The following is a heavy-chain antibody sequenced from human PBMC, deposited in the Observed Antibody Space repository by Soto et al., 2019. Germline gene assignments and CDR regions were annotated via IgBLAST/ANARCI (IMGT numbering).Heavy chain of an antibody. J-gene: IGHJ3*02. Sequence: GESLKISCKGSGYSFTRYWIGWVSQMPGKGLEWLGNIYPGDSDTRYSPSFQGQVTISADKSISTASLQSSSLKASDTAMYYTAVPYYYDSSGYYFDAFDIWGRGTMVTVS. D-gene: IGHD3-22*01. V-gene: IGHV5-51*01. CDR1: GYSFTRYW. CDR3: AVPYYYDSSGYYFDAFDI. CDR2: IYPGDSDT.